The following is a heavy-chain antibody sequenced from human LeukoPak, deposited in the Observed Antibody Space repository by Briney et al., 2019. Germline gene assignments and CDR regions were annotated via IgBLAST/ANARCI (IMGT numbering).Heavy chain of an antibody. CDR2: IYYSGST. V-gene: IGHV4-39*01. CDR1: GGSISSYY. J-gene: IGHJ4*02. CDR3: ARVSRTTYGYFDY. Sequence: SETLSLTCTVSGGSISSYYWAWLRQPPGKGLEWIGSIYYSGSTFYNPSLKSLFTISVDTSKNQFSLKLRSVTAADTAVYYCARVSRTTYGYFDYWGQGTLVTVSS. D-gene: IGHD1-1*01.